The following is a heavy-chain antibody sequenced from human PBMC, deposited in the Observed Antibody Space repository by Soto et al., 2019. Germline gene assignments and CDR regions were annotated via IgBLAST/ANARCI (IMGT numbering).Heavy chain of an antibody. Sequence: QVQLVESGGGVVQPGRSLRLSCAASGFTFSSYAMHWVRQAPGKGLEWVAVISYDGSNKYYADSVKGRFTISRDNSKNTPDLQMNSLRAEDTAVYYCARDRGGTFVYWGQGTLVTVSS. J-gene: IGHJ4*02. CDR3: ARDRGGTFVY. V-gene: IGHV3-30-3*01. CDR2: ISYDGSNK. CDR1: GFTFSSYA. D-gene: IGHD1-1*01.